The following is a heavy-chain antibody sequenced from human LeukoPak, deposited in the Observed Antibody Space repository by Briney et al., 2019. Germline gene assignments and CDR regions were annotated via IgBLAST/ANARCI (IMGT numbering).Heavy chain of an antibody. D-gene: IGHD3-10*01. Sequence: PGGSLRLSCAVSGFTLSNYGMSWVRQAPGKGLEWVAGISGSGGSTNYADSVKGRFTISRDNLKNTLYLQMNSLRAEDTAVYFCARRGVVIRVILVGFHKEAYYFDSWGQEALVTVSS. CDR1: GFTLSNYG. V-gene: IGHV3-23*01. J-gene: IGHJ4*02. CDR3: ARRGVVIRVILVGFHKEAYYFDS. CDR2: ISGSGGST.